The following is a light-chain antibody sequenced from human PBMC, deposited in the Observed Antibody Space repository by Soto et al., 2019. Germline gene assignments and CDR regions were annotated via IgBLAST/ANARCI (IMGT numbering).Light chain of an antibody. Sequence: QSVLTQPPSVSGAPGQRVTISCTGSNSNIGAGYDVHWYQQFPGTAPKLLIYGNINRPSGVPDRFSGSKSGPSASLAITGLQTEDEADYYCQSYDSRLSNYVFGVGTKVTVL. V-gene: IGLV1-40*01. J-gene: IGLJ1*01. CDR2: GNI. CDR3: QSYDSRLSNYV. CDR1: NSNIGAGYD.